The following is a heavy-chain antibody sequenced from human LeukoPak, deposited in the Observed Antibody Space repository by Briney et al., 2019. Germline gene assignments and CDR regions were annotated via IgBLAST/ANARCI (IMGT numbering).Heavy chain of an antibody. V-gene: IGHV3-74*01. CDR2: VNTDESRT. Sequence: GGSLRLSCAVSGFTFSSYWMHWVRQAPGKGLVWVSRVNTDESRTNHADSVKGRVTISRDSAKNTVYLQMNSLRAEDTAVYYCARGASGSYYVDYWGQGTLVTVSS. CDR1: GFTFSSYW. D-gene: IGHD1-26*01. J-gene: IGHJ4*02. CDR3: ARGASGSYYVDY.